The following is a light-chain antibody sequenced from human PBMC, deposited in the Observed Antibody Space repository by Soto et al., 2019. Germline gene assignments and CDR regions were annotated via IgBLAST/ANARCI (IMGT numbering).Light chain of an antibody. J-gene: IGLJ1*01. CDR1: SSNIGSNT. CDR3: AAWDDSLNGYV. CDR2: GNN. Sequence: SVLTQPPSAPETPGQRVTISCSGSSSNIGSNTVNLYQHFPETAPKLLIFGNNQRPSGVHDRFSGSKSGTSASLAISGLQYEDEADYYCAAWDDSLNGYVFGNGTKVTV. V-gene: IGLV1-44*01.